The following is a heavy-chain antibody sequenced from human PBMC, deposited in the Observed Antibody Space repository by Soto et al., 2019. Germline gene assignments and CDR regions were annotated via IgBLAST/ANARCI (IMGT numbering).Heavy chain of an antibody. J-gene: IGHJ4*02. CDR2: ISSSSSYI. CDR3: ARDRVDHQQWLEGYYFDY. V-gene: IGHV3-21*01. Sequence: EVQLVESGGGLVKPGGSLRLSCAASGFTFSSYSMNWVRQAPGKGLEWVSSISSSSSYIYYADSVKGRFTISRDNAKNSLYLQMNSLRAEDTAVYYCARDRVDHQQWLEGYYFDYWGQGPLVTVSS. D-gene: IGHD6-19*01. CDR1: GFTFSSYS.